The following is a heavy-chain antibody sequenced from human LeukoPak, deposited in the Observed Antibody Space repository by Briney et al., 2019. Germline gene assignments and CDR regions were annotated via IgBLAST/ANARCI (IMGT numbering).Heavy chain of an antibody. CDR3: ARAYCGGDCYYWYFDL. J-gene: IGHJ2*01. CDR2: IYPSGST. D-gene: IGHD2-21*02. CDR1: GGSISSYY. Sequence: SETLSLTCTVSGGSISSYYWSWIRQPAGKGLEWIGRIYPSGSTNYNPSLKSRVTMSVDTSNNQFSLKLSSVTAADTAVYYCARAYCGGDCYYWYFDLWGRGTLVTVSS. V-gene: IGHV4-4*07.